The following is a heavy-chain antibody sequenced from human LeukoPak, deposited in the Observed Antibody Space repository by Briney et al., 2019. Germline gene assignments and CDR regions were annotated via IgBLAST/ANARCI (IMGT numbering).Heavy chain of an antibody. V-gene: IGHV3-53*01. CDR1: AFTFSTYG. D-gene: IGHD3-3*01. Sequence: GGSLRLSCAASAFTFSTYGMNWVRQAPGKGLEWVSGIYSDGNTYSTDSVKGRFIISRDNSKNTLYLQMNSLRDEDTAVYYCAREFPLSGYFDFWGQGTLVTVSS. CDR3: AREFPLSGYFDF. CDR2: IYSDGNT. J-gene: IGHJ4*02.